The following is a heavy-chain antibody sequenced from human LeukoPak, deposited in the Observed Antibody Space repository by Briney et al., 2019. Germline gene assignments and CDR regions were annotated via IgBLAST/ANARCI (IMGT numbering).Heavy chain of an antibody. J-gene: IGHJ4*02. CDR1: GFTFSSYA. D-gene: IGHD4-11*01. CDR2: ISGSGGST. Sequence: GGSLRLSCAASGFTFSSYAMSGVRQAPGKGLEWVSAISGSGGSTYYADSVRGRFPISRDNSKNTLYLQMNSLRAEDTAVYYCAKDKDSNFSLWDYWGQGTLVTVSS. V-gene: IGHV3-23*01. CDR3: AKDKDSNFSLWDY.